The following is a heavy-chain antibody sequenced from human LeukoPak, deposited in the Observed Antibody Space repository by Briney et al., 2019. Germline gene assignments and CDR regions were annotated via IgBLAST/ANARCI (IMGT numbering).Heavy chain of an antibody. J-gene: IGHJ4*02. Sequence: SETLSLTCAVYGGSFSGYYWSWIRQPPGKGLEWIGEINHSGSTNYNPSLKSRVTISVDTSKNQFSLKLSSVTAADAAVYYCARHIYYYGSGSYSPFDYWGQGTLVTVSS. CDR2: INHSGST. V-gene: IGHV4-34*01. D-gene: IGHD3-10*01. CDR3: ARHIYYYGSGSYSPFDY. CDR1: GGSFSGYY.